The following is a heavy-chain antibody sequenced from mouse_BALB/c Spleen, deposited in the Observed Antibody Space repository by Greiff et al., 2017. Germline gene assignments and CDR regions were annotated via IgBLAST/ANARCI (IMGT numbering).Heavy chain of an antibody. CDR3: ARYSRSFDY. D-gene: IGHD2-14*01. V-gene: IGHV14-3*02. CDR1: GFNITDTY. J-gene: IGHJ2*01. CDR2: IDPANGNT. Sequence: VQLQQSGAELVKPGASVKLSCTASGFNITDTYMHWVKQRPEQGLEWIGRIDPANGNTKYDPKFQGKATITVDTSSNTAYLQLSSLTSEDTAVYYGARYSRSFDYWGQGTTVTVSA.